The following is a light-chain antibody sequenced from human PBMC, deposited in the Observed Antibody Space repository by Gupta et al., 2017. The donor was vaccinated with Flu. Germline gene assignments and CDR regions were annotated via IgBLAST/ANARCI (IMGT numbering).Light chain of an antibody. CDR1: QDTRYY. J-gene: IGKJ2*01. V-gene: IGKV1-33*01. Sequence: IQITQSPSSLSASVGDKVTITCQARQDTRYYLNWYQEKPGKAPQPLAYDASSSGRGVPSKFSGSGSRTDFTFAIRSLQPEDSATYYCQQYHDLPRTFGQGTNLEIK. CDR2: DAS. CDR3: QQYHDLPRT.